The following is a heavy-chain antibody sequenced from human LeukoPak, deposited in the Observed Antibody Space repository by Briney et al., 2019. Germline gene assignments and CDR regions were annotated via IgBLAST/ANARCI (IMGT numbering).Heavy chain of an antibody. V-gene: IGHV1-18*01. CDR3: ARFLSRLRYFDWLYTYYFDY. CDR1: GYTFTSYG. CDR2: ISAYNGNT. D-gene: IGHD3-9*01. J-gene: IGHJ4*02. Sequence: ASVKVSCKASGYTFTSYGISWVRQAPGQGLEWMGWISAYNGNTNYAQKLQGRVTMTTDTSTSTAYMELRSLRSDDTAVYYCARFLSRLRYFDWLYTYYFDYWGQGTLVTVSS.